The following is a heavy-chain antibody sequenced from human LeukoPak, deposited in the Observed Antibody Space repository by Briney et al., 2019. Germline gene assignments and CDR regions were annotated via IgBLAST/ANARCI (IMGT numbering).Heavy chain of an antibody. Sequence: PSETLSLTCAVYGGSFSGYYWSWIRQPSGKGLEWIGSIYYSGSTYYNPSLKSRVTISVDTSKNQFSLKLSSVTAADTAVYYCAEHLGLVEIVLRYFDWYLYYYYYMDVWGKGTTVTISS. CDR3: AEHLGLVEIVLRYFDWYLYYYYYMDV. CDR2: IYYSGST. CDR1: GGSFSGYY. J-gene: IGHJ6*03. D-gene: IGHD3-9*01. V-gene: IGHV4-34*01.